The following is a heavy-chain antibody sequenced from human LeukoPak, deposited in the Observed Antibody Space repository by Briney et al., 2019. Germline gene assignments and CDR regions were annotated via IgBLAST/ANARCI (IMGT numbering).Heavy chain of an antibody. CDR1: GFTLSTNA. J-gene: IGHJ4*02. CDR3: ARVAAGGFDY. D-gene: IGHD2-15*01. Sequence: GGSLRLSCLTSGFTLSTNAMSWVRQAPGKGLEWVSSITSSSSYIYYADSVKGRFTISRDNAKNSLYLQMNSLRAEDTAVYYCARVAAGGFDYWGQGTLVTVSS. V-gene: IGHV3-21*01. CDR2: ITSSSSYI.